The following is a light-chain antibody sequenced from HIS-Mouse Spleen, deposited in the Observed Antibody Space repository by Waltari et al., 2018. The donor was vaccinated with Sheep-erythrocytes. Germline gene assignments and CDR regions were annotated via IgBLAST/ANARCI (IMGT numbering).Light chain of an antibody. CDR1: QGICRY. Sequence: IQLTQAPSFLSASVGDRVTSTYRASQGICRYLAWYQQKPGKAPKHLINAASTLQSTVPSRFSDSGSGTEYTLTISSLQPEEYATYDCQQLNSYPHTSGQGTKLEI. CDR2: AAS. V-gene: IGKV1-9*01. J-gene: IGKJ2*01. CDR3: QQLNSYPHT.